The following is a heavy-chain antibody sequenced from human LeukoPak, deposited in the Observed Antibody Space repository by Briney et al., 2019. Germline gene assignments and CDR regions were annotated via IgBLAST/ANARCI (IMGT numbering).Heavy chain of an antibody. CDR1: GFTFTIHW. CDR2: VKNDGTVT. CDR3: TRDAAGLDY. J-gene: IGHJ4*02. Sequence: GGSLRLSXVASGFTFTIHWMLWVRQTPGKGLMWVSRVKNDGTVTSYTDSVKGRFTISRDNGKNTVYLQMSSLRVEDTGVYYCTRDAAGLDYWGQGTLVTVSS. D-gene: IGHD1-14*01. V-gene: IGHV3-74*01.